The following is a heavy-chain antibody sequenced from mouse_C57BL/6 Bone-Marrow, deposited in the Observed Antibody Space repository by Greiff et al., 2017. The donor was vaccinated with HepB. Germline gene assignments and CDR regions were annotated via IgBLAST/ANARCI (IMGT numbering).Heavy chain of an antibody. J-gene: IGHJ4*01. CDR1: GYTFTSYW. V-gene: IGHV1-7*01. CDR2: INPSSGYT. CDR3: APIDYGYRYAMDY. D-gene: IGHD2-2*01. Sequence: QVQLKQSGAELAKPGASVKLSCKASGYTFTSYWMHWVTQRPGQGLEWIGYINPSSGYTKYNQKFKDKATLTADKSSSTAYMQLSSLTYEDSAVYYCAPIDYGYRYAMDYWGQGTSVTVSS.